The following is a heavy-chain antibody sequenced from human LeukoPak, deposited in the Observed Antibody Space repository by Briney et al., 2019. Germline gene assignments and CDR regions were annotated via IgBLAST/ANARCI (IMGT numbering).Heavy chain of an antibody. J-gene: IGHJ4*02. CDR3: ATTQSWLDY. V-gene: IGHV3-15*01. Sequence: GGSLRLSCAASGFTFSGTWMSWVGQAPGKGLEWVGLIKTSADGGATEYAAPVKGRFTMSRDDSKNTLYLQMNSLKADDTAVYYCATTQSWLDYWGQGTLVTVSS. D-gene: IGHD3-22*01. CDR1: GFTFSGTW. CDR2: IKTSADGGAT.